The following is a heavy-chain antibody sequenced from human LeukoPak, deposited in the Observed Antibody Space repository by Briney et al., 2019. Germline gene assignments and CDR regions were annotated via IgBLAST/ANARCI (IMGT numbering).Heavy chain of an antibody. D-gene: IGHD3-9*01. J-gene: IGHJ5*02. CDR1: GGSISSNY. V-gene: IGHV4-59*01. Sequence: SETLSLTCTVSGGSISSNYWSWVRQPPAKGLEWIGYIYYSGSTNYNPSLKRRVTISVDTSKNQFSLKLSSGTAADTAVYYCARGLDWFDPWGQGTLVTVSS. CDR2: IYYSGST. CDR3: ARGLDWFDP.